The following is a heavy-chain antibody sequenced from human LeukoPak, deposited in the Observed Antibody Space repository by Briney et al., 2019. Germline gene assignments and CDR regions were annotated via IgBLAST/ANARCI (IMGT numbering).Heavy chain of an antibody. D-gene: IGHD1-26*01. V-gene: IGHV3-48*03. J-gene: IGHJ4*02. Sequence: GGSLRLSCAASGFTFSSYEMNWVRQAPGKGLEWVSYISGSGSTIHYADSVKGRFTISRDNSKNTLYLQMTSLRAEDTAVYYCAKDLGRVGATFGHRGQGTLVTVSS. CDR3: AKDLGRVGATFGH. CDR2: ISGSGSTI. CDR1: GFTFSSYE.